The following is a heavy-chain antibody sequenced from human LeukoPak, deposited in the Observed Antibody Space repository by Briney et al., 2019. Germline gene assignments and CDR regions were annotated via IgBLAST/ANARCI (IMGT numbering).Heavy chain of an antibody. CDR3: ARQRGYSYGSFDY. CDR2: ISPDGSNE. CDR1: GFSFSTYS. Sequence: GGSLRLSCAASGFSFSTYSMHWVRQAPGKGLEWVAVISPDGSNEYYADSVKGRFTISRDNSKNTLFLQMNSLRAEDTAVYYCARQRGYSYGSFDYWGQGTLVTVSS. J-gene: IGHJ4*02. V-gene: IGHV3-30*04. D-gene: IGHD5-18*01.